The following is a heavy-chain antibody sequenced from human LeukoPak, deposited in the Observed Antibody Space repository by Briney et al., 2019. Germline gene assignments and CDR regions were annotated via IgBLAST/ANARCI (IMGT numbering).Heavy chain of an antibody. D-gene: IGHD4-23*01. CDR2: INPNSGGT. Sequence: ASVKVSCKSSGFTFTDEYIHWVRQAPGQGLEWMGWINPNSGGTNYAQKFQGRVTMTRDTSISTAYMELSRLRSDDTAVYYCARYGGNSLEGYYFDYWGQGTLVTVSS. J-gene: IGHJ4*02. CDR3: ARYGGNSLEGYYFDY. V-gene: IGHV1-2*02. CDR1: GFTFTDEY.